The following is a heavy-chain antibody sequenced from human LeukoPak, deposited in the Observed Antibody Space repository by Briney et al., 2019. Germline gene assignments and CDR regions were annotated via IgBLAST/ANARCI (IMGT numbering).Heavy chain of an antibody. V-gene: IGHV3-53*01. J-gene: IGHJ4*02. CDR2: VYTGGST. D-gene: IGHD6-13*01. Sequence: PGGSLRLSCAASGFTVSSNYMTWVRQAPGKGLEWVSVVYTGGSTYSADSVKGRFTISRDNSKNTLYLQMNSLRAEDTAVYYCARGLAAAGLYFDYWGQGTLVTVSS. CDR1: GFTVSSNY. CDR3: ARGLAAAGLYFDY.